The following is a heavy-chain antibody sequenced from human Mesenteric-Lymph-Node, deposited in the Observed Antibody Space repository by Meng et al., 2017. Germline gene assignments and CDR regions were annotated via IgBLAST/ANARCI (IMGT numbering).Heavy chain of an antibody. CDR3: ARLRYFDY. CDR2: INHSGST. V-gene: IGHV4-34*01. J-gene: IGHJ4*02. CDR1: GGSFSGYY. Sequence: SETLSLTCAVYGGSFSGYYWSWIRQPPGKGLEWIGEINHSGSTNYNPSLKSRVTISVDTSKNQFSLKLSSVTAADTAVYYCARLRYFDYWGQGTRVTVSS.